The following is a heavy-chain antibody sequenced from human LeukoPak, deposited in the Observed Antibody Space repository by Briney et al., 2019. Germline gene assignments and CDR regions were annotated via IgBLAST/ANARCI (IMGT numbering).Heavy chain of an antibody. Sequence: GGSLRLSCAASGFTFSSYAMSWVRQAPGKGLEWVSAISGSGGSTYYADSVKGRFTISRDNSKNTLYLQMNSLRAEDTAVYYCAKVYRSSGYFSSFRPHFDYGAKGPLFTVPP. J-gene: IGHJ4*02. CDR3: AKVYRSSGYFSSFRPHFDY. D-gene: IGHD6-13*01. V-gene: IGHV3-23*01. CDR1: GFTFSSYA. CDR2: ISGSGGST.